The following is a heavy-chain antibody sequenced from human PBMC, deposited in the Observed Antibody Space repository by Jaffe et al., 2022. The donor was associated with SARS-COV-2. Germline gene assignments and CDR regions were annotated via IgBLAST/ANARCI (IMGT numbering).Heavy chain of an antibody. Sequence: EVQLVESGGGLVKPGGSLRLSCAASGFTFSSYSMNWVRQAPGKGLEWVSSISSSSSYIYYADSVKGRFTISRDNAKNSLYLQMNSLRAEDTAVYYCARDGEYYPPGGYGMDVWGQGTTVTVSS. CDR2: ISSSSSYI. CDR1: GFTFSSYS. J-gene: IGHJ6*02. D-gene: IGHD3-10*01. V-gene: IGHV3-21*01. CDR3: ARDGEYYPPGGYGMDV.